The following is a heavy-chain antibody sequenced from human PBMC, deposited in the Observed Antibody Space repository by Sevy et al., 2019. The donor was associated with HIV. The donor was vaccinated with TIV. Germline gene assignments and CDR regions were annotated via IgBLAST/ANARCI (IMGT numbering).Heavy chain of an antibody. Sequence: ASVKVSCKASGYTFTGYYMHWVRQAPGQGLEWMGWINPNSGGTNYAQKFQGRVTMTRDTSLSTAYMELSRLRSDDTAVYYCARGGGDFWCGYYGYYYYGMDVWGQGTTVTVSS. J-gene: IGHJ6*02. CDR1: GYTFTGYY. CDR2: INPNSGGT. CDR3: ARGGGDFWCGYYGYYYYGMDV. D-gene: IGHD3-3*01. V-gene: IGHV1-2*02.